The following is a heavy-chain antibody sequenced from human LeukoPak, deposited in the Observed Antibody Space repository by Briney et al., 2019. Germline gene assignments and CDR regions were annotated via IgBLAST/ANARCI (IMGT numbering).Heavy chain of an antibody. CDR3: ARGISGTTHSFDF. CDR2: ISTYNGDT. J-gene: IGHJ4*02. V-gene: IGHV1-18*01. D-gene: IGHD1-20*01. Sequence: ASVKVSCKASGYTFTRYAITWVRQAPGQGLEWLGWISTYNGDTNYAQNLQGRVTMTTDTSTSTAYMEVRSLRSDDTAVYFCARGISGTTHSFDFWGQGTLVTVSS. CDR1: GYTFTRYA.